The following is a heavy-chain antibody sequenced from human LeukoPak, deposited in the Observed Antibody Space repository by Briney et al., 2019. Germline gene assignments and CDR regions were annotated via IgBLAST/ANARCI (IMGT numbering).Heavy chain of an antibody. Sequence: SETLSLTCTVSGGSIISYYWSWIRQPAGKGLEWIGRIYTSGSTNYNPSLKSRVTMSVDTSKNQFSLKLSSVTAADTAVYYCARDGHDYHDSSGYYGDWGQGTLVTVSS. CDR3: ARDGHDYHDSSGYYGD. V-gene: IGHV4-4*07. CDR2: IYTSGST. CDR1: GGSIISYY. D-gene: IGHD3-22*01. J-gene: IGHJ4*02.